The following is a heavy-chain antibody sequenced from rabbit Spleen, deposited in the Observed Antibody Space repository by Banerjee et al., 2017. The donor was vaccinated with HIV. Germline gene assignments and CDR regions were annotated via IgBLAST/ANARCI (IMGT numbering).Heavy chain of an antibody. Sequence: QEQLVESGGGLVRPGASLTLTCKASGFRFSFNNDYVMCWVRQAPGKGLEWIACINSYTAKSVYATWAKGPFTISKTSSTTVTLQMTSLTDADTATYFCARDTGSSFSSYGMDLWGPGTLVTVS. CDR2: INSYTAKS. V-gene: IGHV1S45*01. J-gene: IGHJ6*01. CDR3: ARDTGSSFSSYGMDL. D-gene: IGHD8-1*01. CDR1: GFRFSFNNDYV.